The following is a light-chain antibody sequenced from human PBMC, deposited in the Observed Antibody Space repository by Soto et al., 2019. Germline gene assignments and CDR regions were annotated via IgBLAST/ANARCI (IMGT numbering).Light chain of an antibody. CDR2: EAS. CDR3: CSFASNSPLV. CDR1: SSDVGSYNL. Sequence: QSALTQPASLSGSPGQSITISCTGTSSDVGSYNLVSWYQQYPGKDPRLLIYEASKRPSGVSDRCSASKSGVTASLTISGRHAEDEADYSCCSFASNSPLVFGGGTKLTVL. J-gene: IGLJ3*02. V-gene: IGLV2-23*01.